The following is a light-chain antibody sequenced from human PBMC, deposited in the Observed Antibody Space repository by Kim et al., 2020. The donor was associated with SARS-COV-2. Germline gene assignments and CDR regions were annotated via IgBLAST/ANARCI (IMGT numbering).Light chain of an antibody. CDR3: QTWDSDTDHQI. CDR2: YDT. CDR1: TIWSKS. J-gene: IGLJ2*01. V-gene: IGLV3-21*04. Sequence: APGKTARITCGGITIWSKSVHWHQQKPGQAPVLVIYYDTDRPSGIPERFSGSNSGNTATLTISRVEAGDEADYYCQTWDSDTDHQIFGGGTQLTVL.